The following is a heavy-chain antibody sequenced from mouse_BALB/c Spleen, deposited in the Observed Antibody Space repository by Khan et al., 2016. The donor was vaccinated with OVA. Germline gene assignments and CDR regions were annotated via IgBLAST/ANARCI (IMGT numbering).Heavy chain of an antibody. CDR3: ARGGSAGPAWFAY. J-gene: IGHJ3*01. V-gene: IGHV3-6*02. CDR2: IRYDGDS. D-gene: IGHD3-1*01. Sequence: EVQLQESGPGLVKPSQSLSLTCSVTGYSITSGYFWNWIRQFPGNNLEWLGYIRYDGDSNYNPSLKNRISITRDTSTNQFFLKLNSVPPEDTATYYCARGGSAGPAWFAYWGQGTLVTVSA. CDR1: GYSITSGYF.